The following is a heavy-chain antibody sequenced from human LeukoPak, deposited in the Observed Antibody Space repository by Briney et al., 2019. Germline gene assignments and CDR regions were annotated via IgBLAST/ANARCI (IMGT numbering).Heavy chain of an antibody. D-gene: IGHD3-22*01. Sequence: ASVKVSCKASGYTFTSYGISWVRQAPGQGLEWMGWISAYNGNTNYAQKLQGRVTMTTDTSTSTAYMELRNLRSDDTAVYYCAREAYYYDSSGYYSPDYFDYWGQGTLVTVSS. J-gene: IGHJ4*02. CDR3: AREAYYYDSSGYYSPDYFDY. CDR1: GYTFTSYG. V-gene: IGHV1-18*01. CDR2: ISAYNGNT.